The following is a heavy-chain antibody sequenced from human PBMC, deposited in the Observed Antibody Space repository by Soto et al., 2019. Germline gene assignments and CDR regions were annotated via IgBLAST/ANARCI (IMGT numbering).Heavy chain of an antibody. V-gene: IGHV4-39*01. CDR1: GDSIIGTYYY. CDR3: ARPQGSTSTYHWFDP. J-gene: IGHJ5*02. CDR2: IYYNGNT. D-gene: IGHD3-10*01. Sequence: SETLSLTCSVSGDSIIGTYYYCCCIRQPPGNGLEWIGSIYYNGNTHYNPSLKSRVTISVDTSKNQFSLRLTSVTAADTAMYYCARPQGSTSTYHWFDPWGQGTLVTVSS.